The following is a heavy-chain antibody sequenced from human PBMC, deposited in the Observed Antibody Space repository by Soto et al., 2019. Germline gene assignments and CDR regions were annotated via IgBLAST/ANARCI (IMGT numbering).Heavy chain of an antibody. J-gene: IGHJ3*02. CDR3: AKSGITMVRGVIGDDAFDI. CDR2: ISGSGGST. D-gene: IGHD3-10*01. V-gene: IGHV3-23*01. Sequence: PXGSLRLSCAASGFTFSSYAMSWVRQAPGKGLEWVSAISGSGGSTYYADSVKGRFTISRDNSKNTLYLQMNSLRAEDTAVYYCAKSGITMVRGVIGDDAFDIWGQGTMVTVSS. CDR1: GFTFSSYA.